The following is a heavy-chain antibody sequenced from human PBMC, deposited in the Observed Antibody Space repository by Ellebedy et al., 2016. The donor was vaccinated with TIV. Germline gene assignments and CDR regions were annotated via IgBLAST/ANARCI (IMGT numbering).Heavy chain of an antibody. V-gene: IGHV1-69*05. CDR2: IIPIFGTA. CDR1: GGTFSSYA. Sequence: ASVKVSCKASGGTFSSYAISWVRQAPGQGLEWMGGIIPIFGTANYAQKLQGRVTMTTDTSTSTAYMELRSLRSDDTAVYYCARSSGYSSLTGSYWGQGTLVTVSS. J-gene: IGHJ4*02. CDR3: ARSSGYSSLTGSY. D-gene: IGHD6-19*01.